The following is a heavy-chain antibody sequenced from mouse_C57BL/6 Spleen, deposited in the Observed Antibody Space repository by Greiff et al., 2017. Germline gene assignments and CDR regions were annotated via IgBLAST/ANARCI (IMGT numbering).Heavy chain of an antibody. J-gene: IGHJ3*01. CDR2: IWSGGST. CDR3: ARNLDGYYDQGFAY. Sequence: VQLKESGPGLVQPSQSLSITCTVSGFSLTSYGVHWVRQSPGKGLEWLGVIWSGGSTDYNAAFISRLSISKDNSKSQVFFKMNSLQADDTAIYYCARNLDGYYDQGFAYWGQGTLVTVSA. CDR1: GFSLTSYG. V-gene: IGHV2-2*01. D-gene: IGHD2-3*01.